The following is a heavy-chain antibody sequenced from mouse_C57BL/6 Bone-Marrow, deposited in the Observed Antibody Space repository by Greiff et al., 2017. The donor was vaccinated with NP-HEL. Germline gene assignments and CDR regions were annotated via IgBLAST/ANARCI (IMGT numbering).Heavy chain of an antibody. Sequence: EVKLVESGGGLVQPGGSLSLSCAASGFTFTDYYMSWVRQPPGKALEWLGFIRNKANGYTTEYSASVKGRFTISRDNSQSILYLQMNALRAEDSATYYCARCNYWGAMDYWGQGTSVTVSS. D-gene: IGHD2-1*01. CDR1: GFTFTDYY. CDR2: IRNKANGYTT. J-gene: IGHJ4*01. CDR3: ARCNYWGAMDY. V-gene: IGHV7-3*01.